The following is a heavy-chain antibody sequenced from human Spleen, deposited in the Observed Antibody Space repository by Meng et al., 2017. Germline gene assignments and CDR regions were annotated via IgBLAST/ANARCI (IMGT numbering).Heavy chain of an antibody. V-gene: IGHV1-3*01. J-gene: IGHJ4*02. CDR3: ARDEGFFDY. Sequence: ASVKVSCKASGYTFITYSMHWVRQAPGQRLEWMGWINAGNGNTKYSQKFQGRVTITRDTSASTTYMELSSLRSEDTAVYYCARDEGFFDYWGQGTLVTVSS. CDR2: INAGNGNT. CDR1: GYTFITYS.